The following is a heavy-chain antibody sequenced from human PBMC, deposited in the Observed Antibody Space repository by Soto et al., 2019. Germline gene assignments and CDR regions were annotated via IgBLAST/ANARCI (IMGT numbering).Heavy chain of an antibody. J-gene: IGHJ4*02. D-gene: IGHD2-2*01. V-gene: IGHV4-39*01. CDR1: GGSISSSSYY. CDR2: IYYSGST. CDR3: ARLGRPLLDCSSTSCYAC. Sequence: QLQLQESGPGLVKPSETLSLTCTVSGGSISSSSYYWGWIRQPPGKGLEWIGSIYYSGSTYYNPSLKSPEPISVDTSKNQFSLKLSSVTAADTAVYYCARLGRPLLDCSSTSCYACWGQGTLVTVSS.